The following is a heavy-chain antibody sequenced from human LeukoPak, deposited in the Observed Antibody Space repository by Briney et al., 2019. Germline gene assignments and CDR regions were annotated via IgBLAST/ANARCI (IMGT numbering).Heavy chain of an antibody. D-gene: IGHD1-7*01. CDR2: ISGSGGST. CDR1: GFTFSSYA. Sequence: GGSLRLSCAASGFTFSSYAMTWVRQAPGKGLEWVSAISGSGGSTYYADSVKGRFTISRDNSKNTLFLQMNSLRAEDTAVYYCSKRRRLQLLHYYYMDVWGKGTTVTVSS. J-gene: IGHJ6*03. V-gene: IGHV3-23*01. CDR3: SKRRRLQLLHYYYMDV.